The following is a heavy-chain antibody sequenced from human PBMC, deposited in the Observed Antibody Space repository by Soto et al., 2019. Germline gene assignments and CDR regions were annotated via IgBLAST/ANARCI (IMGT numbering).Heavy chain of an antibody. CDR2: FDPKDGET. D-gene: IGHD6-19*01. Sequence: ASVKVSCKASGYTFTDYYMHWVRQAPGQGLEWMGGFDPKDGETIYAQKFQGRVTMTEDTSTDTAYMELSSLRSEDTAVYYCATIAVAGTWDFDYWGQGTLVTVSS. CDR3: ATIAVAGTWDFDY. J-gene: IGHJ4*02. V-gene: IGHV1-24*01. CDR1: GYTFTDYY.